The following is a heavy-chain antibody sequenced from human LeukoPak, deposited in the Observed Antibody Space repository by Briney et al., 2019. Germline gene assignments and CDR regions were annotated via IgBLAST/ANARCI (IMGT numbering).Heavy chain of an antibody. CDR2: IKQDGSEK. V-gene: IGHV3-7*01. CDR1: GFTFSSHW. J-gene: IGHJ6*02. CDR3: ARLTGGYYYYGMDV. Sequence: GGSLRLSCAASGFTFSSHWMSWVRQAPGKGLEWVANIKQDGSEKYYVDSVKGRFTMSRDNAKNSLYLQMNSLRAEDTAVYYCARLTGGYYYYGMDVWGQGTTVTVSS. D-gene: IGHD1-14*01.